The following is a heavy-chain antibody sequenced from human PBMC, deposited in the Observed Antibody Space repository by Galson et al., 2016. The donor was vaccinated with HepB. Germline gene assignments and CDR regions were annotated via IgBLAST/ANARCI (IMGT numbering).Heavy chain of an antibody. V-gene: IGHV1-3*01. D-gene: IGHD6-6*01. J-gene: IGHJ2*01. Sequence: SVKVSCKASGYSFTDYAIHWVRQAPGQRPEWMGWINPDNGNTEYSQKLEGRVTLIRDTSASTAYMELSSLRSDDSAVYFCARHWYSISSAEWSFALCGRGTLVTVSS. CDR3: ARHWYSISSAEWSFAL. CDR1: GYSFTDYA. CDR2: INPDNGNT.